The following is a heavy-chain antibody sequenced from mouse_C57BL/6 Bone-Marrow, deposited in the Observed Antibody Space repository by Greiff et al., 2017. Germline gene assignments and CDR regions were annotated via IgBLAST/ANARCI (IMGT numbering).Heavy chain of an antibody. V-gene: IGHV5-17*01. CDR3: ARPVRGVYYFDY. CDR1: GFTFSDYG. Sequence: EVKLVESGGGLVKPGGSLKLSCAASGFTFSDYGMHWVRQAPEKGLEWVAYISSGSSTIYYADTVTGRFTISRDNAKKTLCLQMTSLRSEDTAMYYCARPVRGVYYFDYWGQGTTLTVAS. J-gene: IGHJ2*01. CDR2: ISSGSSTI.